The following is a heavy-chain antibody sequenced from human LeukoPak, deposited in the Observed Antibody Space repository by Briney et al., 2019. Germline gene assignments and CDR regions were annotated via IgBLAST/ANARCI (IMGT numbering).Heavy chain of an antibody. CDR3: ARDREDIVVVVAATRVVGYFDY. D-gene: IGHD2-15*01. V-gene: IGHV4-4*02. Sequence: SETLSLTCAVSGGSISSSNWWNWVRQPPGKGLEWIGEIYHSGSTNYNPSLKSRVTISVDKSKNQFSLKLSSVTAADTAVYYCARDREDIVVVVAATRVVGYFDYWGQGTLVTVSS. CDR2: IYHSGST. CDR1: GGSISSSNW. J-gene: IGHJ4*02.